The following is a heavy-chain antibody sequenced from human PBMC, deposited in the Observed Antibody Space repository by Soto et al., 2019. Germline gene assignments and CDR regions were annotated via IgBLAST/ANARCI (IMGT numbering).Heavy chain of an antibody. CDR2: ISGSATIT. CDR3: VKGLAGGMDV. J-gene: IGHJ6*02. Sequence: EVQLLESGGGLVQPGGSLRLSCAASGFTFSGYAMSWVRQAPGKGLEWVSSISGSATITSYADSVKGRFTISRDNNRNMPYLQMNSLTADDTSVFFCVKGLAGGMDVWCQGTTVTVSS. V-gene: IGHV3-23*01. D-gene: IGHD3-10*01. CDR1: GFTFSGYA.